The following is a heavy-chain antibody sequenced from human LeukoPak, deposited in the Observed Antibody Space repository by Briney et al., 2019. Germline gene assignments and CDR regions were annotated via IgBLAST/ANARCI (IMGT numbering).Heavy chain of an antibody. CDR1: GFTLSSYW. V-gene: IGHV3-7*05. CDR3: ARALYGNDSY. CDR2: IKKDGSEK. Sequence: GGSLRLSCAASGFTLSSYWMTWVRQAPGKGLEGVANIKKDGSEKYYVDSVKGRFTISRDNAKNSLYLQMNSLRAEDTAVYYCARALYGNDSYWGQGTLVTVSS. D-gene: IGHD5-12*01. J-gene: IGHJ4*02.